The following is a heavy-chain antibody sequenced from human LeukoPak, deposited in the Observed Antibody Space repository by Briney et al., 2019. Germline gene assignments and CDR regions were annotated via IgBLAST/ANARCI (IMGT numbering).Heavy chain of an antibody. Sequence: GRSLRLSCAASGFTFSSYGMHWVRQAPGKGLEWVAVISYDGSNKYYADSVKGRFTISRDNSKNTLYLQMNSLRAEDTAVYYCAKDHMPSEYFDSNGYYFDYWGQGTLVTVSS. CDR1: GFTFSSYG. V-gene: IGHV3-30*18. J-gene: IGHJ4*02. CDR2: ISYDGSNK. CDR3: AKDHMPSEYFDSNGYYFDY. D-gene: IGHD3-9*01.